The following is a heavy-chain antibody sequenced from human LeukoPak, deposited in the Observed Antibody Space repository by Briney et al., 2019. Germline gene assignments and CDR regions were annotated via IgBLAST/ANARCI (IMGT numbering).Heavy chain of an antibody. CDR2: IKLDGTTK. CDR3: ARGRSAYQEFDF. CDR1: GINFSNYW. Sequence: GGSLRLSCTASGINFSNYWMSWVRQAPGKGLEWVANIKLDGTTKDYVDSVKGRFTIFRDNAKNSLYLQMNSLRAEDTAVYYCARGRSAYQEFDFWGQGTLVTVSS. D-gene: IGHD3-22*01. J-gene: IGHJ4*02. V-gene: IGHV3-7*01.